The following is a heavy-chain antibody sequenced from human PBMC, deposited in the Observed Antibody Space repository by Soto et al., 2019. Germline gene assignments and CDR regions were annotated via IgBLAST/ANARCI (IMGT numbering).Heavy chain of an antibody. J-gene: IGHJ4*02. Sequence: EVQLLDSGGGLVQAGGSLRLSCAASGFTFSSDAMSWVRQGPGKGLEWVSGISGSGGSTYYADSVKGRFTISRDNSKNTLYLQMRSLRADESAIYYGAKGPAPGQWLATGSYYFDYWGQGTLVTVSS. D-gene: IGHD6-19*01. CDR3: AKGPAPGQWLATGSYYFDY. V-gene: IGHV3-23*01. CDR2: ISGSGGST. CDR1: GFTFSSDA.